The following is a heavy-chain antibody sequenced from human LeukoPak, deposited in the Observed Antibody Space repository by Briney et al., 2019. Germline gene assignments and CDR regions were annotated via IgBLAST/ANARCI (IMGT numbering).Heavy chain of an antibody. CDR1: GFTFSSYC. CDR2: IWFDGSNK. J-gene: IGHJ4*02. CDR3: ARDRSVRYFYY. V-gene: IGHV3-33*01. D-gene: IGHD2-15*01. Sequence: GGTLRLSCAASGFTFSSYCVHWVRQPPGKGLEWVALIWFDGSNKYYADSVKGRFTLSRHNSQNTLYLQMSSLRAEDTSVYYCARDRSVRYFYYWGQGDLVTVSS.